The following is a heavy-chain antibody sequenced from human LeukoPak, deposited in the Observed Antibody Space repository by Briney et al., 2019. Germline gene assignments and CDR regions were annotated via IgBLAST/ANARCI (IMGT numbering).Heavy chain of an antibody. D-gene: IGHD5/OR15-5a*01. CDR3: AREGSVQSTAYWYFDL. Sequence: SQTLSLTCTVSGGSISSGDYYWSWIRQPPGKGLEWIGYIYYSGSTYYNPSLKSRVTISVDTSKNQFSLKLSSVTAADTAVYYCAREGSVQSTAYWYFDLWGRGTLVTVSS. V-gene: IGHV4-30-4*08. CDR1: GGSISSGDYY. CDR2: IYYSGST. J-gene: IGHJ2*01.